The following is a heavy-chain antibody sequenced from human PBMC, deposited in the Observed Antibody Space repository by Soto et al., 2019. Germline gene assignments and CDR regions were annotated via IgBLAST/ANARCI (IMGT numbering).Heavy chain of an antibody. CDR3: VRNWRYYGGDYYYGMDA. CDR2: IYWDDDE. CDR1: GFSLNTGGVG. J-gene: IGHJ6*02. Sequence: ITLKESGPTLVKPTQPLTLTCTFSGFSLNTGGVGVGWVRQPRGKAMEWLALIYWDDDERYRPSLRSRLNITKDTINNQVVLTMTNMAPEDTATYYCVRNWRYYGGDYYYGMDAWGQGTTVTVSS. D-gene: IGHD3-10*01. V-gene: IGHV2-5*02.